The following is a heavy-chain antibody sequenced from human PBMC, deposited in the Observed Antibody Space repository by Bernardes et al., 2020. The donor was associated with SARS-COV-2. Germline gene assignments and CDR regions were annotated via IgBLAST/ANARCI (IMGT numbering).Heavy chain of an antibody. CDR1: GFTFSSYS. CDR3: AREDCSSTSCYAGSAFDI. V-gene: IGHV3-48*01. CDR2: ISSSSSTI. Sequence: GGSLRLSCAASGFTFSSYSMNWVRQAPGMGLEWVSYISSSSSTIYYADSVKGRFTISRDNAKNSLYLQMNSLRAEDTAVYYCAREDCSSTSCYAGSAFDIWGQGTMVTVSS. J-gene: IGHJ3*02. D-gene: IGHD2-2*01.